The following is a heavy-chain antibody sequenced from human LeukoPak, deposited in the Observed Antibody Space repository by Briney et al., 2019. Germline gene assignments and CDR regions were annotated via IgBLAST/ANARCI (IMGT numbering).Heavy chain of an antibody. CDR2: IILIFGTA. Sequence: ASVKVSCKASGGTFSSYAISWVRQAPGQGLEWMGGIILIFGTANYAQKFQGRVTITADESTSAAYMELSSLRSEDTAVYYCASIGYYGDPNYYFDYWGQGTLVTVSS. D-gene: IGHD4-17*01. V-gene: IGHV1-69*13. J-gene: IGHJ4*02. CDR1: GGTFSSYA. CDR3: ASIGYYGDPNYYFDY.